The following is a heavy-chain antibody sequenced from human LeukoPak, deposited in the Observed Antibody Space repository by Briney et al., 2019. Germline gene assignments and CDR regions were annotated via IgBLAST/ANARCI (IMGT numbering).Heavy chain of an antibody. J-gene: IGHJ6*02. Sequence: SGTLSLTCAVSGGSISSSNWWSWVRQPPGKGLEWIGEIYHSGSTNYNPSLKSRATISVDKSKNQFSLKLSSVTAADTAVYYCARDIPPYYGMDVWGQGTKVTVSS. CDR2: IYHSGST. V-gene: IGHV4-4*02. CDR3: ARDIPPYYGMDV. CDR1: GGSISSSNW.